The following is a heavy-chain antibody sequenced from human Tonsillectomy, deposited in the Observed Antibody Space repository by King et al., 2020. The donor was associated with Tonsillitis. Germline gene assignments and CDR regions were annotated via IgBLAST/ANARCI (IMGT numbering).Heavy chain of an antibody. CDR2: ISDDGNKK. V-gene: IGHV3-30*18. D-gene: IGHD4-17*01. Sequence: VQLVESGGGVVQPGRSLRHSCAASGFPFRSYGMHWVRQAPGKGLEWVILISDDGNKKYYADSVMGRFTISRDNAKNTLYLQMNSLTAEDTAVYYCAKSIGYGDYDYAMDVWGQGTTVTVSS. CDR1: GFPFRSYG. J-gene: IGHJ6*02. CDR3: AKSIGYGDYDYAMDV.